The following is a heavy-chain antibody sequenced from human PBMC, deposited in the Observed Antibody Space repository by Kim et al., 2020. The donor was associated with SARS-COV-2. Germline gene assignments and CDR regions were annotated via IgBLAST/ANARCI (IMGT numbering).Heavy chain of an antibody. Sequence: GGSLRLSCAASGFTFSSYAMHWVRQAPGKGLEWVAVISYDGSNKYYADSVKGRFTISRDNSKNTLYLQMNSLRAEDTAVYYCARDNKRRLGYFDYWGQGTLVTVSS. CDR3: ARDNKRRLGYFDY. CDR1: GFTFSSYA. J-gene: IGHJ4*02. V-gene: IGHV3-30*04. D-gene: IGHD2-21*01. CDR2: ISYDGSNK.